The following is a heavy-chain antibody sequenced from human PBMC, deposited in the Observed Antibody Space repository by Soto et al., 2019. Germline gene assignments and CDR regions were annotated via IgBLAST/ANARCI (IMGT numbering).Heavy chain of an antibody. CDR2: ISATGGST. CDR1: GFTFSSFH. D-gene: IGHD3-10*01. V-gene: IGHV3-23*01. Sequence: EVQLLESGGGLVQPGGSLRLSCAASGFTFSSFHMDWVRQAPGKGLEWVSAISATGGSTFYPDSVRGRFTISRDNSRNNLYLQMHGLRVEDTAIYYCAKVAPGSATDSFFFDFWGQGTPVTVSS. J-gene: IGHJ4*02. CDR3: AKVAPGSATDSFFFDF.